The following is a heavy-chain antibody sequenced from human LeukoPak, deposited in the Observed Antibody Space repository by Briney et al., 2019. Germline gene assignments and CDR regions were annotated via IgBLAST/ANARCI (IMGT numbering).Heavy chain of an antibody. CDR1: GFTFSSYA. D-gene: IGHD3-9*01. J-gene: IGHJ4*02. Sequence: GRSLRLSCAASGFTFSSYAMHWVRQAPGKGLEWVAVISYDGSNNYYADSVKGRFTISRDNSKNTLYLQMNSLRAEDTAVYYCARGANYDILTSLDYWGQGTLVTVSS. V-gene: IGHV3-30*04. CDR2: ISYDGSNN. CDR3: ARGANYDILTSLDY.